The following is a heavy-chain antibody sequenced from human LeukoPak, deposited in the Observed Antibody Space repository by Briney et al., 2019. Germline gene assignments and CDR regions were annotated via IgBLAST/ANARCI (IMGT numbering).Heavy chain of an antibody. J-gene: IGHJ4*02. D-gene: IGHD6-19*01. CDR1: GGSITNDYYY. CDR3: ARQGSSGWSHFDY. CDR2: VYYNGRT. Sequence: SETLSLTCTVSGGSITNDYYYWGWIRQAPGKGLEWIGSVYYNGRTYDNPSLKTRVTLSVDPSKNQFSLELDSVTAADTAVYFCARQGSSGWSHFDYWGQGTLVTVSS. V-gene: IGHV4-39*01.